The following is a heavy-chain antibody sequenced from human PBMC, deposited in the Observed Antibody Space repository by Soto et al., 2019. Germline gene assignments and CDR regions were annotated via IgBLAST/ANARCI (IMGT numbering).Heavy chain of an antibody. Sequence: ASVKVSCKASGYTFTSYGISWVRQAPGQGLEWMGWISAYNGNTNYAQKLQGRVTMTTDTSTSTAYMELRSLGSDDTAVYYCAREYYDYVWGSYRPLDYWGQGTLVTVSS. V-gene: IGHV1-18*01. J-gene: IGHJ4*02. CDR3: AREYYDYVWGSYRPLDY. D-gene: IGHD3-16*02. CDR1: GYTFTSYG. CDR2: ISAYNGNT.